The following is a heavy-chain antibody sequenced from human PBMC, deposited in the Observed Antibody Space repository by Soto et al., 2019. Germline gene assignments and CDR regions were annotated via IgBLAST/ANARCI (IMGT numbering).Heavy chain of an antibody. CDR3: ARGGEVGVAGSAAFDM. V-gene: IGHV1-46*01. D-gene: IGHD3-3*01. CDR2: INPGSGAA. J-gene: IGHJ3*02. CDR1: GYTVTTHY. Sequence: QVQLVQSGAEVKKPGASVKISCTASGYTVTTHYMHWERQAPGRGLEWMGAINPGSGAAKYTQTFQARVTMTRDTSTNTVYMEMSALRSEDTAVFYCARGGEVGVAGSAAFDMWGQGTMVTVSS.